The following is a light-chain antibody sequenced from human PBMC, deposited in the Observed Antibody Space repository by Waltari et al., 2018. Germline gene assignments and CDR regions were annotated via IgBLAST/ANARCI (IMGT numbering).Light chain of an antibody. Sequence: DIVMTQSPDSLAGSLGERATISCKSSRNILYSTNNKNYLAWYQQKPGQPPRLLIYWASTREAGVPDRFIGSGSGTDFTLTISSLQAEDVAGYYCQHYDELPLTFGGGTKVEIK. J-gene: IGKJ4*01. CDR2: WAS. CDR1: RNILYSTNNKNY. V-gene: IGKV4-1*01. CDR3: QHYDELPLT.